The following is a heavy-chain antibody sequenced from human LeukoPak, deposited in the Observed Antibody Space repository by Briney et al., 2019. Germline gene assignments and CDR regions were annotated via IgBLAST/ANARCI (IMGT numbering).Heavy chain of an antibody. CDR3: ARDTGYQWLGFDY. D-gene: IGHD6-19*01. J-gene: IGHJ4*02. CDR2: IKQDGSEK. CDR1: GFTFSSYM. V-gene: IGHV3-7*01. Sequence: QSGGSLRLSCAASGFTFSSYMMNWVRQAPGKGLEWVANIKQDGSEKYYVDSVKGRFTISRDNAKNSLYLQMNSLRAEDTAVYYCARDTGYQWLGFDYWGQGTLVTVSS.